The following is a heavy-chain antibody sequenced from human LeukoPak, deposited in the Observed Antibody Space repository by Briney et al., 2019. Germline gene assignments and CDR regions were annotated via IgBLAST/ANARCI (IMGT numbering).Heavy chain of an antibody. V-gene: IGHV4-59*08. Sequence: SETLSLTCSVSGGSITNYYWSWIRQAPGKGLEWIGFIYNTGRTKYNPSLQSRVTMSIDTSKTQFSLKLSSVTAADTAVYYCARQGELAIDYWGQGTLVPVSS. CDR3: ARQGELAIDY. J-gene: IGHJ4*02. CDR2: IYNTGRT. D-gene: IGHD1-26*01. CDR1: GGSITNYY.